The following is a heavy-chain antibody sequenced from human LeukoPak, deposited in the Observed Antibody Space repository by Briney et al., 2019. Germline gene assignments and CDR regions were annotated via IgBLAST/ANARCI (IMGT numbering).Heavy chain of an antibody. CDR2: ISSSSSYI. CDR1: GFTFSSYS. J-gene: IGHJ5*02. CDR3: AREGVYSSSWYAFVVPETRSWFDP. V-gene: IGHV3-21*01. D-gene: IGHD6-13*01. Sequence: GGSLRLSCAASGFTFSSYSMNWVRQAPGKGLEWVSSISSSSSYIYYADSVKGRFTISRDNAKNSLYLQMNSLRAEDTAVYYCAREGVYSSSWYAFVVPETRSWFDPWDQGTLVTVSS.